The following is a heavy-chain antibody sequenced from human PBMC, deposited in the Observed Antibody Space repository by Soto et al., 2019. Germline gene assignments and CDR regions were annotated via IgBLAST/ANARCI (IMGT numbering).Heavy chain of an antibody. CDR1: GFTFSSYW. Sequence: GGSLRLSCAASGFTFSSYWMHWVRQAPGKGLVWVSRINSDGSSTSYADSVKGRFTISRDNAKNTLYLQMNSLRAEDTAVYYCARGPIVVVVAASNWFDPWGQGTLVTVSS. D-gene: IGHD2-15*01. CDR2: INSDGSST. J-gene: IGHJ5*02. CDR3: ARGPIVVVVAASNWFDP. V-gene: IGHV3-74*01.